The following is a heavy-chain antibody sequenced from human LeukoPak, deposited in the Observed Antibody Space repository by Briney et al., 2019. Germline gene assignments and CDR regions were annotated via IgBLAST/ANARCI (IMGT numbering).Heavy chain of an antibody. Sequence: ASVKVSCKASGYTFTGYYLHWVRQAPGQGLEWMGWINPNSGGTNYAQKFQGRVTMTRDTSISTAYMELSRLRSDDTAVYYCARERGITGSLNWFDPWGQGTLVTVSS. J-gene: IGHJ5*02. V-gene: IGHV1-2*02. CDR2: INPNSGGT. D-gene: IGHD1-20*01. CDR3: ARERGITGSLNWFDP. CDR1: GYTFTGYY.